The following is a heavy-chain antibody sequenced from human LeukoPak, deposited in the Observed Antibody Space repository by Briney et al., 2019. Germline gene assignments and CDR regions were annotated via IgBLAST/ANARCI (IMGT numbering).Heavy chain of an antibody. CDR2: ISWNSGSI. CDR1: GFTFDDYA. Sequence: PGGSLRLSCAASGFTFDDYAMHWVRQAPGKGLEWVSGISWNSGSIGYADSVKGRFTISRDNAKNSLYLQMNSLRAEDTALYYCAKDMTPYSSGWHQFDYWGQGTLVTVSS. D-gene: IGHD6-19*01. J-gene: IGHJ4*02. V-gene: IGHV3-9*01. CDR3: AKDMTPYSSGWHQFDY.